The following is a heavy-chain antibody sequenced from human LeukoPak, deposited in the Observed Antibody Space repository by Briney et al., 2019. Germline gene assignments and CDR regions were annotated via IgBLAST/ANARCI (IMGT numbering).Heavy chain of an antibody. CDR3: ARSSGWYHYFDY. V-gene: IGHV4-59*01. CDR1: GGSISSYY. CDR2: IYYSGST. Sequence: SETLSLTCTVSGGSISSYYWSWIRQPPGKGLEWIGYIYYSGSTNYNPSLKSRVTISVDTSKNQFSLKLSSVTAADTAVYYCARSSGWYHYFDYWGQGTVVTVSS. D-gene: IGHD6-19*01. J-gene: IGHJ4*02.